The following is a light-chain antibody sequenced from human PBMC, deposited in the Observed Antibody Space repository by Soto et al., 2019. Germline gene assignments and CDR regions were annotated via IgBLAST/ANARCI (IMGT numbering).Light chain of an antibody. V-gene: IGLV2-14*01. CDR1: SSDVGGYNY. CDR2: DVG. Sequence: QSVLTQPASVSGSPGQSITISCTGTSSDVGGYNYVSWYQQHPGKAPKLMIYDVGNRPSGVSNRFSGSKSGNTASLTTSGLQSEDEADYYCSSYPSISTSVFGTVPKVTV. J-gene: IGLJ1*01. CDR3: SSYPSISTSV.